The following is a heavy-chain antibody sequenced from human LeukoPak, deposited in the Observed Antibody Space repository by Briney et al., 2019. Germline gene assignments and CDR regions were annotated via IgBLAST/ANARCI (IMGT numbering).Heavy chain of an antibody. CDR3: ARGGVGAFDI. CDR1: GGSISSGGYY. V-gene: IGHV3-53*04. Sequence: ETLSLTCTVSGGSISSGGYYWSWIRQTPGKGLEWVSIIYSDGSTYYADSVKGRSTISRHNSKNTLYLQMNSLRAEDTAMYYCARGGVGAFDIWGQGTMVTVSS. D-gene: IGHD3-10*01. CDR2: IYSDGST. J-gene: IGHJ3*02.